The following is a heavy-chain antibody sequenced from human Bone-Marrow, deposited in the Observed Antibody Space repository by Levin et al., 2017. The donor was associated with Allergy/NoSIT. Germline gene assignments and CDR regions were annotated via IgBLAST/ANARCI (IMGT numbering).Heavy chain of an antibody. V-gene: IGHV4-59*11. CDR1: GDSITNHY. Sequence: PSETLSLTCTVSGDSITNHYWTWIRQSPGKGLEFIGHVFYSGSSSFNPSLKSRVTISLDTSRNQISLKLNSVTAAATAVYYCAKRWGRSGWGFEYGVDLWGHGTTVTVSS. J-gene: IGHJ6*02. D-gene: IGHD6-19*01. CDR2: VFYSGSS. CDR3: AKRWGRSGWGFEYGVDL.